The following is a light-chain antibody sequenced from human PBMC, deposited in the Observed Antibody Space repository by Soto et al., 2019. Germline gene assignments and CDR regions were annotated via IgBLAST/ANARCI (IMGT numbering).Light chain of an antibody. Sequence: EIVMTQSPATLSVSPGERATLSCRASQSVTSNLALYQQKPGQAPRLLIYGASTRANGIPARFSGSGSGTEFTLTISSLKSEEFRFYYSQQNNIWVRTCGPGNKVDIK. J-gene: IGKJ3*01. CDR2: GAS. CDR1: QSVTSN. V-gene: IGKV3-15*01. CDR3: QQNNIWVRT.